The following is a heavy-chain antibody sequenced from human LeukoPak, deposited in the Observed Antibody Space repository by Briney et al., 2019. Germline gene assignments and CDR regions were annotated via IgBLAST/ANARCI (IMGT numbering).Heavy chain of an antibody. CDR3: ARDTFDI. Sequence: PSETLSLICTVSGGSISSYHWSWIRQPPGKGLEWIGYIHCSGSTNYNPSLKSRVTISLDTSKNQFSLKLSSVTAADTAVYYCARDTFDIWGQGTMVTVSP. CDR2: IHCSGST. CDR1: GGSISSYH. V-gene: IGHV4-59*01. J-gene: IGHJ3*02.